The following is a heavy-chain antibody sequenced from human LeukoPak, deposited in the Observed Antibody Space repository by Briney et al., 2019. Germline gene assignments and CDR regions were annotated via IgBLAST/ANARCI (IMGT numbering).Heavy chain of an antibody. CDR2: ISGGGVST. Sequence: PGGSLRLPCATSGFTFSSYAMSWVRQAPGKGLEWVSAISGGGVSTYYTDSVKGRFTISRDNSKNTLYLQMHSLRADDTAVYYCAKGWFGESLYYYYMDVWGKGTTVTVSS. J-gene: IGHJ6*03. CDR1: GFTFSSYA. CDR3: AKGWFGESLYYYYMDV. V-gene: IGHV3-23*01. D-gene: IGHD3-10*01.